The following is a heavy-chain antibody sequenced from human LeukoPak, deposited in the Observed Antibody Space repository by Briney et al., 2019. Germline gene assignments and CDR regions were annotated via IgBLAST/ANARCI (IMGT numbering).Heavy chain of an antibody. CDR3: ARGDYFDDSASPVDY. V-gene: IGHV3-48*01. D-gene: IGHD2/OR15-2a*01. CDR2: ISSSSGTI. CDR1: GFIFGDYY. J-gene: IGHJ4*02. Sequence: GGSLRLSCKASGFIFGDYYMNWVRQAPGKGLEWVSYISSSSGTILYADSVKGRFTISRDNAKNSLYLQMNSLRAEDTAVYYCARGDYFDDSASPVDYWGQGTLVTVSS.